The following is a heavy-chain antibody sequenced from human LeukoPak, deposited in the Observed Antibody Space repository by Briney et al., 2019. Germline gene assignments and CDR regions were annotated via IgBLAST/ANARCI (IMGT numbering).Heavy chain of an antibody. J-gene: IGHJ3*02. D-gene: IGHD6-19*01. CDR3: ASWGGIAVAGTEVDAFDI. Sequence: SETLSLTCTVSGGSISSSSYYWGWIRQPPGKGLEGIGSIYYSGSTYYNPSLKSRVTISIDTSKNQFSLKLSSVTAADTAVYYCASWGGIAVAGTEVDAFDIWGQGTMVTVSS. CDR2: IYYSGST. V-gene: IGHV4-39*01. CDR1: GGSISSSSYY.